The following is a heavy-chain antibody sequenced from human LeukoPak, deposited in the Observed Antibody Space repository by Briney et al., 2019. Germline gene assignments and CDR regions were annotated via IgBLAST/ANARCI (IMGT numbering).Heavy chain of an antibody. Sequence: GGSLRLSCAASGFTFSSYAMHWVRQAPGKGLEWVAVISYDGSNKYYADSVKGRFTISRDNSKNTLYLQMNSLRAEDTAVYYCARPTALIAVAGYFDYWGQGTLVTVSS. CDR1: GFTFSSYA. CDR2: ISYDGSNK. J-gene: IGHJ4*02. CDR3: ARPTALIAVAGYFDY. V-gene: IGHV3-30-3*01. D-gene: IGHD6-19*01.